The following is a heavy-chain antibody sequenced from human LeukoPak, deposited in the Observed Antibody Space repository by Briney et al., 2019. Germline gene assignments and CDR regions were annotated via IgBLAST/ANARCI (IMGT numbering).Heavy chain of an antibody. CDR1: GFTFSSYS. D-gene: IGHD6-19*01. V-gene: IGHV3-21*01. J-gene: IGHJ4*02. CDR2: ISSSSSYI. Sequence: GGSLRLSCAASGFTFSSYSMNWVRQAPGNGLELVSSISSSSSYIYYADSVKGRFTISRDNAKNSLYLQMNSLRAEDTAVYYCAYSDGSGWYDFDYWGQGTLVTVSS. CDR3: AYSDGSGWYDFDY.